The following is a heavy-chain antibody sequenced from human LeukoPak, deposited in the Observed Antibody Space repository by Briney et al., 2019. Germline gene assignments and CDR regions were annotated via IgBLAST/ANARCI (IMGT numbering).Heavy chain of an antibody. Sequence: SETLSLTCAVYGGSFSGYYWSWIRQPPGKGLEWSGEINHSGSTNYNPSLKSRVTISVDTSKNQFSLKLSSVTAADTAVYYCARGSHSSGYTDFDYWGQGTLVTVSS. D-gene: IGHD3-22*01. CDR3: ARGSHSSGYTDFDY. CDR1: GGSFSGYY. CDR2: INHSGST. J-gene: IGHJ4*02. V-gene: IGHV4-34*01.